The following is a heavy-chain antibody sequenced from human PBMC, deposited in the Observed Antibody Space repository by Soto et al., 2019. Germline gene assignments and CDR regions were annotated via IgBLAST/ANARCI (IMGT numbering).Heavy chain of an antibody. CDR2: IYYSGST. D-gene: IGHD3-10*01. V-gene: IGHV4-39*01. CDR1: GGSISSSNYY. CDR3: ARHRVDGTMVRGVIDYMDV. Sequence: SETLSLTCTVSGGSISSSNYYWGWIRQPPGKGLEWIGSIYYSGSTYHNPSLKSRVTISVDTSKNQLSLKLSSVTAADTAVYYCARHRVDGTMVRGVIDYMDVWGKGTTVTVSS. J-gene: IGHJ6*03.